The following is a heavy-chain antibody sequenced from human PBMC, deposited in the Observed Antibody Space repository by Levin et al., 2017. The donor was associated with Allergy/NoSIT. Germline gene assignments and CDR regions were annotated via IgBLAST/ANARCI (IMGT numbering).Heavy chain of an antibody. Sequence: QPGGSLRLSCAASGFTFSNYVMTWVRQAPGKGLEWVSALNNNGGNTNYADSVKGRFTISRDNSKNTLYMQMNSLTAEDTAVYYCAKSPAQFRWGFDYWGQGTLVTVSS. V-gene: IGHV3-23*01. D-gene: IGHD7-27*01. CDR3: AKSPAQFRWGFDY. CDR2: LNNNGGNT. CDR1: GFTFSNYV. J-gene: IGHJ4*02.